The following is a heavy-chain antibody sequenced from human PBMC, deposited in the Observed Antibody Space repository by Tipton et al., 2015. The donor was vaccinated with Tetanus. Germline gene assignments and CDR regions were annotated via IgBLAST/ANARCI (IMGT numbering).Heavy chain of an antibody. CDR2: ISGSDGST. V-gene: IGHV3-23*01. CDR1: GLTFSSYA. CDR3: AKDGCFSVGGLGGDY. J-gene: IGHJ4*02. Sequence: SLRLSCVASGLTFSSYAMNWVRQAPGKGLEWVSAISGSDGSTYYADSVRGRFTISRDNSKNTLYLQMNSLRAEDTAVYYCAKDGCFSVGGLGGDYWGQGILVAFSA. D-gene: IGHD2-15*01.